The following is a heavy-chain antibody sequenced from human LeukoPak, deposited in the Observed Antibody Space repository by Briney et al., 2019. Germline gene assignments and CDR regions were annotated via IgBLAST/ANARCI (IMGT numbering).Heavy chain of an antibody. J-gene: IGHJ4*02. CDR1: GFTFSSYW. CDR3: AIDWGWYNTY. V-gene: IGHV3-23*01. Sequence: GGSLRLSCAASGFTFSSYWMSWVRQAPGKGLEWVTAISASGDSTFYVDSVKGRFTISRDSSKNTLFLQMNSLSAEDTAVYYCAIDWGWYNTYGGQGTLVTVSS. D-gene: IGHD1-1*01. CDR2: ISASGDST.